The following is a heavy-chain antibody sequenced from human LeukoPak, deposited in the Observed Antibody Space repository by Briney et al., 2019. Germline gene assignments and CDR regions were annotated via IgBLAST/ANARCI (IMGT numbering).Heavy chain of an antibody. CDR3: ARSQGKWQLLPFDY. V-gene: IGHV4-4*08. J-gene: IGHJ4*02. CDR1: GGPISSFY. Sequence: SETLSLTCTVSGGPISSFYWGWIRQPPGKGLEWIAYMYNSGSPTYHPSLQSRATISLDTSKNQFSLKLRSVTAADTAVYYCARSQGKWQLLPFDYWGQGARVTASS. CDR2: MYNSGSP. D-gene: IGHD2-15*01.